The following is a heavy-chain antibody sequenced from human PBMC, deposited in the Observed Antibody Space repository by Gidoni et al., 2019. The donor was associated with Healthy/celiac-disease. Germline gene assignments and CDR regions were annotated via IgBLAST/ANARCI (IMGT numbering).Heavy chain of an antibody. CDR1: GFTFSSYG. J-gene: IGHJ3*02. CDR3: AKDRYYDILTGSDAFDI. Sequence: QVQLVESGGGVVQPGRSLRPSCAASGFTFSSYGMHWVRQAPGKGLEWVAVISYDGSNKYYADSVKGRFTISRDNSKNTLYLQMNSLRAEDTAVYYCAKDRYYDILTGSDAFDIWGQGTMVTVSS. D-gene: IGHD3-9*01. V-gene: IGHV3-30*18. CDR2: ISYDGSNK.